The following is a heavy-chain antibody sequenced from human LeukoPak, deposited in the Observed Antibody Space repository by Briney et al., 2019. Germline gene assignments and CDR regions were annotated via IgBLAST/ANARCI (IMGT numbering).Heavy chain of an antibody. Sequence: TSETLSLTCTVSGGSISSSSYYWGWIRQPPGKGLEWIGSIYYSGSTYYNPSLKSRVTISVDTSKNQFSLKLSSVTAADTAVYYCAGNYGSGSYFDYWGQGTLVTVSS. CDR1: GGSISSSSYY. D-gene: IGHD3-10*01. CDR3: AGNYGSGSYFDY. V-gene: IGHV4-39*07. CDR2: IYYSGST. J-gene: IGHJ4*02.